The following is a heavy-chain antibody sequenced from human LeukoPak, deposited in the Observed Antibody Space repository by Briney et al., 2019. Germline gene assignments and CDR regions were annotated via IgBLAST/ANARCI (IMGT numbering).Heavy chain of an antibody. Sequence: GGSLRLSCAASGFTLSSYGMHWVRQAPGKGLEWVALIWYDGSNKYYADSVKGRLTISRDNSKNTLYLQMNSLRAEDTAVYYCAREGPRGNSQFDYWGQGTLVTVSS. CDR3: AREGPRGNSQFDY. V-gene: IGHV3-33*01. J-gene: IGHJ4*02. D-gene: IGHD2/OR15-2a*01. CDR1: GFTLSSYG. CDR2: IWYDGSNK.